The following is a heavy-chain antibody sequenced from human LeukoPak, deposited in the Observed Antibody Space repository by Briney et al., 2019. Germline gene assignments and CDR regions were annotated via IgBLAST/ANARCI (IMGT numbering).Heavy chain of an antibody. J-gene: IGHJ5*02. CDR2: ISSTGRTI. D-gene: IGHD3-10*01. CDR3: SRAPMIREGGDP. V-gene: IGHV3-48*04. Sequence: GGSLRLSCAASGFTFSTYWMNWFRQAPGKGLDWVAFISSTGRTIKYADSLRGRFTISRDNAKNSLYLQMQSLRAEDTAVYYCSRAPMIREGGDPWGQGTLVIVSS. CDR1: GFTFSTYW.